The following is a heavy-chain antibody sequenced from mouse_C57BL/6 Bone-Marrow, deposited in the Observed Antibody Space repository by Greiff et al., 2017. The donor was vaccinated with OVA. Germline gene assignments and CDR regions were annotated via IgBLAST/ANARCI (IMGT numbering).Heavy chain of an antibody. CDR1: GYTFTSYW. J-gene: IGHJ3*01. V-gene: IGHV1-64*01. CDR3: AREGGYLAWFAY. D-gene: IGHD2-3*01. CDR2: IHPNSGST. Sequence: QVQLQQPGAELVKPGASVKLSCKASGYTFTSYWMHWVKQRPGQGLEWIGMIHPNSGSTNYNEKFKSKATLTVDKSSSTAYMQLSSLTSEDSAVYYGAREGGYLAWFAYWGQGTLVTVSA.